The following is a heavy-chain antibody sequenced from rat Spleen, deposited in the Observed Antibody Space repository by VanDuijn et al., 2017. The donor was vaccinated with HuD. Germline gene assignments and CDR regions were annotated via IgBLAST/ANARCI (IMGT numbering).Heavy chain of an antibody. J-gene: IGHJ3*01. D-gene: IGHD4-3*01. CDR1: GFTFSDYY. CDR2: MSYDGSST. CDR3: ARLGGLRNWFAY. V-gene: IGHV5-29*01. Sequence: EVQLVESDGGLVQPGRSLKLSCAASGFTFSDYYMAWVRQAPTKGLEWVATMSYDGSSTYYRVSVKGRFTISRDNAKNTLYLQMDSLRSEDTATYFCARLGGLRNWFAYWGQGTLVTVSS.